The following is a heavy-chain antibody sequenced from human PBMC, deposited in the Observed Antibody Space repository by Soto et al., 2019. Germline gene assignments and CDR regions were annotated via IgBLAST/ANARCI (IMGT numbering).Heavy chain of an antibody. CDR3: AGPPPEDYCSGGSCRHYYYGMDV. Sequence: GASVKVSCKASGYPFTSYGISWVRQAPGQGLEWMGWISAYNGNTNYAQKLQGRVTMTTDTSTSTAYMEMRSLRSDDTAVYYCAGPPPEDYCSGGSCRHYYYGMDVWGQGTTVTVFS. D-gene: IGHD2-15*01. CDR1: GYPFTSYG. J-gene: IGHJ6*02. V-gene: IGHV1-18*04. CDR2: ISAYNGNT.